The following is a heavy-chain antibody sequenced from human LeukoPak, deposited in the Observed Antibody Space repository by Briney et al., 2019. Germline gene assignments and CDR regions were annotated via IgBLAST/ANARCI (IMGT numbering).Heavy chain of an antibody. CDR1: GGSISSSSYY. CDR3: ARHSSGWYHDF. D-gene: IGHD6-19*01. Sequence: PSGTLSLTCTVSGGSISSSSYYWGWIRQPPGKGLEWIGSIYYSGSTYYNPSLKSRVTISVDTSKNQFSLKLSSVTAADTAVYYCARHSSGWYHDFWGQGTLVTVSS. V-gene: IGHV4-39*07. CDR2: IYYSGST. J-gene: IGHJ4*02.